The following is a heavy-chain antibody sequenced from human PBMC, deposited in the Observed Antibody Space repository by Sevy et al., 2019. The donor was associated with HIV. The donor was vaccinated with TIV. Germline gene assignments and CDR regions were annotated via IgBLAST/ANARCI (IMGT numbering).Heavy chain of an antibody. V-gene: IGHV3-23*01. J-gene: IGHJ4*02. Sequence: GGSLRLSCAASGFTFSSYAMSWVRQAPGKGLEWVSAISGSGGSTYYADSVKGRFTIYRDNSKNTVYLQMNSLRAEDTAVYYCAKVAWDSSGYYIGYFDYWGQGTLVTVSS. CDR1: GFTFSSYA. CDR3: AKVAWDSSGYYIGYFDY. D-gene: IGHD3-22*01. CDR2: ISGSGGST.